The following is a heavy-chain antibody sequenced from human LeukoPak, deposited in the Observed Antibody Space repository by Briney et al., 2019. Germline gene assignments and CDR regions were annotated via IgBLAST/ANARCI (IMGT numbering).Heavy chain of an antibody. V-gene: IGHV4-4*09. J-gene: IGHJ4*02. CDR2: IYTSGST. D-gene: IGHD3-9*01. CDR3: ARHFPAQNWFPFDY. Sequence: SETLSLTCTVSGGSISSYYWSWIRQPPGKGLEWIGYIYTSGSTNYNPSLKSRVTISVDTSKNQFSLKLSPVTAADTAVYYCARHFPAQNWFPFDYWGQGTLVTVSS. CDR1: GGSISSYY.